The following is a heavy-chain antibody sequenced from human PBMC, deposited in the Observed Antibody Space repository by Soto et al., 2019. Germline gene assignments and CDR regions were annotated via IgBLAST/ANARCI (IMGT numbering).Heavy chain of an antibody. CDR2: ISSSSSTI. Sequence: PGGSLRLSCSASGFTFSSYSMNWVRQAPGKGLEWVSYISSSSSTIYYADSVKGRFTISRDNAKNSLYLQMNSLRDEDTAVYYSVRDQRFLEWLWPYYYGMDVWGQGTTVTVSS. CDR1: GFTFSSYS. CDR3: VRDQRFLEWLWPYYYGMDV. D-gene: IGHD3-3*01. J-gene: IGHJ6*02. V-gene: IGHV3-48*02.